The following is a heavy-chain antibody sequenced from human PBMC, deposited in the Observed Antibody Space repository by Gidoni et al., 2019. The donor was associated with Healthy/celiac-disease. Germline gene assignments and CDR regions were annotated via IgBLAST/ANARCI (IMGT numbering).Heavy chain of an antibody. CDR3: TRRAGTGYGMDV. J-gene: IGHJ6*02. CDR2: IRSKYNSYAT. V-gene: IGHV3-73*02. CDR1: GLPFGGSA. Sequence: EVHLVESWGVLVQPGGSLTLSCASSGLPFGGSAMHWVCQASGKGLEWGGSIRSKYNSYATAYAAAVKGRLTISREDSKNTAYLQMNSLKTEDTAVYYCTRRAGTGYGMDVWGQGTTVTVSS. D-gene: IGHD3-9*01.